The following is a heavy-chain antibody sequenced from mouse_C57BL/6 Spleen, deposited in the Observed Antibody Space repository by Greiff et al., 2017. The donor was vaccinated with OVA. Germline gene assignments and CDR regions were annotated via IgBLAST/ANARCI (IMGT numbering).Heavy chain of an antibody. V-gene: IGHV7-1*01. Sequence: EVKLVESGGGLVQSGRSLRLSCATSGFTFSDFYMEWVRQAPGKGLEWIAASRNKANDYTTEYSASVKGRFIVSRDTSQSILYLQMNALRAEDTAIYYCARDAERIYDGYYGPFAYWGQGTLVTVSA. CDR3: ARDAERIYDGYYGPFAY. D-gene: IGHD2-3*01. CDR2: SRNKANDYTT. CDR1: GFTFSDFY. J-gene: IGHJ3*01.